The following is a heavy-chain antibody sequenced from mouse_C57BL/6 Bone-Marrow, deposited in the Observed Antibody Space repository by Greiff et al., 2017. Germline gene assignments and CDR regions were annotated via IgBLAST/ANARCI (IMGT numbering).Heavy chain of an antibody. CDR3: TSYYGSSFHYYALDY. Sequence: QVQLQQSGAELVRPGASVTLSCKASGYTFTDYEMHWVKQTPVHGLEWIGAIDPETGGTAYNQKFKGKAILTADKSSSTAYMELRRLTSEDSAVYYCTSYYGSSFHYYALDYWGQGTSVTVSS. J-gene: IGHJ4*01. D-gene: IGHD1-1*01. CDR1: GYTFTDYE. CDR2: IDPETGGT. V-gene: IGHV1-15*01.